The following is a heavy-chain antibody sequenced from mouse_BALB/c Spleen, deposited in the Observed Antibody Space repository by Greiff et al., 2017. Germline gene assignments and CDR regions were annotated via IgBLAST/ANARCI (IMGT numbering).Heavy chain of an antibody. CDR3: AIHYYGSSGFAY. J-gene: IGHJ3*01. D-gene: IGHD1-1*01. CDR2: ISYSGST. Sequence: EVQLQQSGPSLVKPSQTLSLTCSVTGDSITSGYWNWIRKFPGNKLEYMGYISYSGSTYYNPSLKSRISITRDTSKNQYYLQLNSVTTEDTATYYCAIHYYGSSGFAYWGQGTLVTVSA. CDR1: GDSITSGY. V-gene: IGHV3-8*02.